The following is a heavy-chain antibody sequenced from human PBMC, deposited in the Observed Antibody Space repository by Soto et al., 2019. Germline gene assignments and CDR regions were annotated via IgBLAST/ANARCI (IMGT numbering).Heavy chain of an antibody. CDR1: GGSVSSGSYY. D-gene: IGHD1-26*01. Sequence: QVQLQESGPGLVKPSETLSLTCTVSGGSVSSGSYYCSWIRQPPGKGLEWIGYIFSSGSTNYNPSLKSRVTISVDTSKNQFSLKLSSVTAADTAVYYCARGGSYGDFWGQGTLVTVSP. CDR3: ARGGSYGDF. CDR2: IFSSGST. V-gene: IGHV4-61*01. J-gene: IGHJ4*02.